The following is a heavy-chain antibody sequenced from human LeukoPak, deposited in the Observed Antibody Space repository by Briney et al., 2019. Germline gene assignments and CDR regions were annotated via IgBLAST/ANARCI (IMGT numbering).Heavy chain of an antibody. D-gene: IGHD3-10*01. CDR2: ISSSSSTI. Sequence: GGSLRLSCAASGFTFSSYSMNWVRQAPGKGLEWVSYISSSSSTIYYADSVKGRFTISRDNAKNSLYLQMNSLRAEDTAVYYCARGVHGLWFGELYPRYWYFDLWGRGTLVTVSS. CDR1: GFTFSSYS. CDR3: ARGVHGLWFGELYPRYWYFDL. V-gene: IGHV3-48*01. J-gene: IGHJ2*01.